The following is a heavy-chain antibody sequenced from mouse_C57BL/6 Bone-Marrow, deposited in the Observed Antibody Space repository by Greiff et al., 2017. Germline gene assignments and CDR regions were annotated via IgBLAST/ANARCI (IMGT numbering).Heavy chain of an antibody. CDR3: ASTVVAKDWYFDV. Sequence: VMLVESGPGLVQPSQSLSITCPVSGFSLTSYGVHWVRQPPGKGLEWLGVIWSGGSTDSNAAFISRLSISKDNSKSQVFFKMNSRQADYTAIYFCASTVVAKDWYFDVWGTATTVTVSS. CDR1: GFSLTSYG. CDR2: IWSGGST. J-gene: IGHJ1*03. V-gene: IGHV2-4*01. D-gene: IGHD1-1*01.